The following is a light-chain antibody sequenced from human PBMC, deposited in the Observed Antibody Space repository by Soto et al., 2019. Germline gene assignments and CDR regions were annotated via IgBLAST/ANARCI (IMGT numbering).Light chain of an antibody. V-gene: IGKV3-20*01. J-gene: IGKJ1*01. CDR1: QSVSSSY. CDR3: QQYGSSPPT. Sequence: EIVLTQSPGTLSLSPGERATLSCRASQSVSSSYLAWYQQKPGQAPRLLIYGASSRGTGIPDRFSGSGSETDFTLTISRREHEDFAVYYCQQYGSSPPTFGQGTKVEIK. CDR2: GAS.